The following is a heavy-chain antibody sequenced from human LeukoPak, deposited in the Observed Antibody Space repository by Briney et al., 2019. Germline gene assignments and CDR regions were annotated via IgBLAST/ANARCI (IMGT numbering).Heavy chain of an antibody. Sequence: GGSLRLSCAASGFTFSNYRMNWVRQAPGEGLEWVAVIWYDGSNKYYADSVKGRFTISRDNSKNTLYLQMNSLRAEDTAVYYCARDYRATMIVVGYFDYWGQGTLVTVSS. J-gene: IGHJ4*02. CDR3: ARDYRATMIVVGYFDY. D-gene: IGHD3-22*01. CDR2: IWYDGSNK. CDR1: GFTFSNYR. V-gene: IGHV3-33*08.